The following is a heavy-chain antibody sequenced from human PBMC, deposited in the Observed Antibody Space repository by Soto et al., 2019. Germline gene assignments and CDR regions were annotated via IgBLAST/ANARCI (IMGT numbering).Heavy chain of an antibody. Sequence: QVQLVQSGAEVKKPESSVKVSCKAPGGTFSTYAISWVRQAPGQGLEWMRGIIPMFGTANYAQRFQDRVTITADESTNTVSMVLSSLRSEDTAVYFCASGIQLWLRRINTGYSGWGQGTLVTVSS. CDR1: GGTFSTYA. D-gene: IGHD5-18*01. V-gene: IGHV1-69*12. CDR3: ASGIQLWLRRINTGYSG. J-gene: IGHJ4*02. CDR2: IIPMFGTA.